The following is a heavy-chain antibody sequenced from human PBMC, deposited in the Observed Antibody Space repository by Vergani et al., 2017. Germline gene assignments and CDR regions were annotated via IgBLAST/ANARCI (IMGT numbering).Heavy chain of an antibody. CDR3: ARNLWGLYGGKAHFDY. V-gene: IGHV1-69*12. CDR2: IIPIFGTA. J-gene: IGHJ4*02. D-gene: IGHD4-23*01. Sequence: QVQLVQSGAEVKKPGSSVKVSCKASGGTFSSYAISWVRQAPGQGLEWMGGIIPIFGTANYAQKFQGRVTITADESTSTAYMELSRLRSEDTAVYYCARNLWGLYGGKAHFDYWGQGTLVTVSS. CDR1: GGTFSSYA.